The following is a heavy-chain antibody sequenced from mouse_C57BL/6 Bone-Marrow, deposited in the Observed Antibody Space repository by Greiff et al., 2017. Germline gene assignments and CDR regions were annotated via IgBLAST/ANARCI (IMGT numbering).Heavy chain of an antibody. V-gene: IGHV1-81*01. CDR3: ARGAGNWDVGC. J-gene: IGHJ2*01. CDR1: GYTFTSYG. D-gene: IGHD4-1*01. Sequence: QVQLQQSGAELARPGAPVKLSGKASGYTFTSYGISWVRQRTGQGLEWIGEIYPRSGNTYYNEKFTGKATLSADKSSSTAYMELRSLTSEDSAVYFCARGAGNWDVGCWGQGATVTVAS. CDR2: IYPRSGNT.